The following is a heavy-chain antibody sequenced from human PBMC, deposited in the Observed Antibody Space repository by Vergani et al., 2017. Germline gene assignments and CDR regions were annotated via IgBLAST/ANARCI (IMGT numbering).Heavy chain of an antibody. J-gene: IGHJ4*02. D-gene: IGHD2-2*01. CDR2: ISWNSGSI. CDR3: ARPVVPAVALED. V-gene: IGHV3-9*01. CDR1: GFTFDDYA. Sequence: EVQLVESGGGLVQPGRSLRLSCAASGFTFDDYAMHWVRQAPGKGLEWVSGISWNSGSIGYADSVKGRFTISRDNAKNSLYLQMNSLRAEDTALYYCARPVVPAVALEDWGQGTLVTVSS.